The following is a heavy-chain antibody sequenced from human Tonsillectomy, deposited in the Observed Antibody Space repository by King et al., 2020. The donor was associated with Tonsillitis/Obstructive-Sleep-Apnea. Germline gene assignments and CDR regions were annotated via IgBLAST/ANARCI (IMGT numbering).Heavy chain of an antibody. V-gene: IGHV1-2*06. CDR2: INPAYGGT. Sequence: QLVQSGAKVTKPGASVKVSCQASGYSFTGHYMHWVRQAPGQGLEWLGRINPAYGGTNYAQKFQGRVTMTRDTAINTASMELSSLRSDDTAVYYCVRQKGNWNWLDPWGQGTQVIVSS. J-gene: IGHJ5*02. CDR3: VRQKGNWNWLDP. CDR1: GYSFTGHY. D-gene: IGHD1-1*01.